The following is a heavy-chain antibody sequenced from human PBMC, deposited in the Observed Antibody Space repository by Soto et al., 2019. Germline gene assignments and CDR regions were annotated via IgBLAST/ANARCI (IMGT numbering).Heavy chain of an antibody. Sequence: QVQLVESGGGVVQPGRSLRLSCAASGFTFSSYGMHWVRQPPGKGLEWVAVIWYDGSNKYYADSVKGRFTISRDNSKDTLYLQMNSLRAEDTAMVYSARDRGGWFDPWCQGTLVTVSS. D-gene: IGHD1-26*01. CDR2: IWYDGSNK. CDR1: GFTFSSYG. J-gene: IGHJ5*02. V-gene: IGHV3-33*01. CDR3: ARDRGGWFDP.